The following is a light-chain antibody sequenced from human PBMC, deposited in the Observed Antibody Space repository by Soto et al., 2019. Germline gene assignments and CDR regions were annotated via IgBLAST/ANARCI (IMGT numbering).Light chain of an antibody. J-gene: IGKJ5*01. CDR3: QQRYSWPLT. CDR2: NAS. V-gene: IGKV3-11*01. Sequence: EIVLTQSPATLSLSPGERATLSCRASQTVGRSLAWYQQKPGQAPRLLISNASNSATGIPARFSGSGSGTDFTLTISSLDSEDFAIYYCQQRYSWPLTFGQGTRLEIK. CDR1: QTVGRS.